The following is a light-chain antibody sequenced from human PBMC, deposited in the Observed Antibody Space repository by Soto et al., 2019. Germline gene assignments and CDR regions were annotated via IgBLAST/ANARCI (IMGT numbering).Light chain of an antibody. CDR2: NDN. CDR1: SSNIGGNP. V-gene: IGLV1-44*01. Sequence: QPVLTQPPSASATPGQRVTISCSGGSSNIGGNPVSWYQQVPGTAPRLLIFNDNLRPAGVPDRFSGSKSGPSASLAISGLQSEDEADYHCSAWDDRLNGQVFGTGTKVTVL. J-gene: IGLJ1*01. CDR3: SAWDDRLNGQV.